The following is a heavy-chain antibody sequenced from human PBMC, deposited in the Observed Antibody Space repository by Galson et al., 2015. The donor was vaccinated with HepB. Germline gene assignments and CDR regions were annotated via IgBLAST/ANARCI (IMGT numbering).Heavy chain of an antibody. CDR2: ISGSGDST. D-gene: IGHD1-1*01. J-gene: IGHJ3*02. Sequence: SLRLSCAGSGFTFSRHVMSWVRQAPGKGLEWVSAISGSGDSTYYADSVKGRFTISRDNSKNTLYLQMNSLRAEDTAVYYCATTERSENTFDIWGQGTMVTVSS. CDR1: GFTFSRHV. V-gene: IGHV3-23*01. CDR3: ATTERSENTFDI.